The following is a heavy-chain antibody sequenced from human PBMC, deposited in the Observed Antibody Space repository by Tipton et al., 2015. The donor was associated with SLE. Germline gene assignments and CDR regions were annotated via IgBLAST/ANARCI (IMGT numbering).Heavy chain of an antibody. CDR2: INHSGST. J-gene: IGHJ6*02. CDR1: GGSFSGYY. D-gene: IGHD6-25*01. CDR3: ARVGGLNYYYGMDV. V-gene: IGHV4-34*01. Sequence: TLSLTCAVYGGSFSGYYWSWIRQPPGKGLEWIGEINHSGSTNYNPSLKSRVTISVDTSKNQFSLKLSSVTAADTAVYYCARVGGLNYYYGMDVWGQGTTVSVSS.